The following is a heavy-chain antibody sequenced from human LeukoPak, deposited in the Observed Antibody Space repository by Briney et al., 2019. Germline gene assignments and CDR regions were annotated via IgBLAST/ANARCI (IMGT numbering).Heavy chain of an antibody. CDR3: ARGEDGIVVVPAAIRNNWFDP. CDR1: GGSFSGYY. V-gene: IGHV4-34*01. CDR2: INHSGST. Sequence: SETLSLTCAVYGGSFSGYYWSWIRQPPGKGLERIGEINHSGSTNYNPSLKSRVTISVDTSKNQFSLKLSSVTAADTAVYYCARGEDGIVVVPAAIRNNWFDPWGQGTLVTVSS. J-gene: IGHJ5*02. D-gene: IGHD2-2*01.